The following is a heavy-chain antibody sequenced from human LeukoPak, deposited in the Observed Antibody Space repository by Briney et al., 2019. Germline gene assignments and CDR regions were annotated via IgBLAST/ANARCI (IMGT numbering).Heavy chain of an antibody. CDR2: IYYSGST. CDR3: DRDRPYSSSWYRFDY. D-gene: IGHD6-13*01. Sequence: SETLSLTCTVSGGSISSGDYYWSWIRQPPGKGLEWIGYIYYSGSTYYNPSLKSRVTISVDTSKNQFSLKLSSVTAADTAVYYCDRDRPYSSSWYRFDYWGQGTLVTVSS. CDR1: GGSISSGDYY. J-gene: IGHJ4*02. V-gene: IGHV4-30-4*08.